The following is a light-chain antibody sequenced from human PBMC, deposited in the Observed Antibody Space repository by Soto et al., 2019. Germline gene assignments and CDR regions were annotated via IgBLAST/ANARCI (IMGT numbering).Light chain of an antibody. CDR2: LEGSGSY. J-gene: IGLJ3*02. CDR3: ETWDSNTKV. CDR1: SGHSSYI. V-gene: IGLV4-60*03. Sequence: QAVVTQSSSASASLGSSVKLTCTLSSGHSSYIIAWHQQQPGKAPRYLMKLEGSGSYNKGSGVPDRFSGPSSGADRYLTISNLQSEDEADYYCETWDSNTKVFGGGTSSPS.